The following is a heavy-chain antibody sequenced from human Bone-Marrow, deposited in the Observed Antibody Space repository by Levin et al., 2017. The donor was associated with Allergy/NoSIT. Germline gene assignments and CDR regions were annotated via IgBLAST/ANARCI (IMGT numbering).Heavy chain of an antibody. V-gene: IGHV4-4*07. Sequence: SETLSLTCTVSGGSISSFYWSWIRQPAGKGLEWIGRIYSSGRTDYQSSLKSRVTMSLDTSKNQVSLKLASVTAADPALYYCARDSGSSGYPDDWGQGTLVTVSS. D-gene: IGHD3-22*01. CDR2: IYSSGRT. CDR3: ARDSGSSGYPDD. J-gene: IGHJ4*02. CDR1: GGSISSFY.